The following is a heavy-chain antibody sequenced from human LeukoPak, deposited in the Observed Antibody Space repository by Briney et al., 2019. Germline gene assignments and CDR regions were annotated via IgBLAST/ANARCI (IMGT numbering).Heavy chain of an antibody. CDR3: AREGPYSSSND. CDR2: ITRSSSTI. D-gene: IGHD6-6*01. CDR1: GFIFSDYS. Sequence: GGSLRLSCPASGFIFSDYSMNWVRQAPGKGLEWVSHITRSSSTIYYADSVKGRFTISRDNGKNSLYLQMNSLRAEDTAVYYCAREGPYSSSNDWGQGTLVTVSS. V-gene: IGHV3-48*01. J-gene: IGHJ4*02.